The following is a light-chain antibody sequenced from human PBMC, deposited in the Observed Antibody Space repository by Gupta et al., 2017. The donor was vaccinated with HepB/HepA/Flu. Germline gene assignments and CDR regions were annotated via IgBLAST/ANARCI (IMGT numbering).Light chain of an antibody. CDR2: AAS. V-gene: IGKV1-39*01. CDR3: QQSCSTPPNT. J-gene: IGKJ4*01. Sequence: IKMTQSPFSLSASVGDRVTITCRASQSISSYLNWYQQKPGKAPKLLIYAASRWESGIPSRFSGSGSGTDFTLTISSLQPGDFAIYYCQQSCSTPPNTFGEGTKVEIK. CDR1: QSISSY.